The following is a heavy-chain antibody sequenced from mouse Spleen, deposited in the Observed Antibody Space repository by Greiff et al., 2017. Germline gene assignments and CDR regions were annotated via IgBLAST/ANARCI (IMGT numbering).Heavy chain of an antibody. V-gene: IGHV5-6-5*01. CDR1: GFTFSSYA. CDR3: ARGGYGSQAWFAY. CDR2: ISSGGST. J-gene: IGHJ3*01. Sequence: EVQLVESGGGLVKPGGSLKLSCAASGFTFSSYAMSWVRQTPEKRLEWVASISSGGSTYYPDSVKGRFTISRDNARNILYLQMSSLRSEDTAMYYCARGGYGSQAWFAYWGQGTLVTVSA. D-gene: IGHD1-1*01.